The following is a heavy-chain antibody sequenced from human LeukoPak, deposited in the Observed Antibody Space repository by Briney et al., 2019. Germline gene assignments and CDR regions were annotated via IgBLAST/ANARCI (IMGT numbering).Heavy chain of an antibody. CDR3: ASSGQPGWFDP. D-gene: IGHD3-10*01. J-gene: IGHJ5*02. CDR1: GGSISSYY. Sequence: SETLSLTCTVSGGSISSYYWSWIRQPPGKGLEWIGYIYHSGSTKYNPSLKSRVTISVDKSKNQFSLKLSSVTAADTAVYYCASSGQPGWFDPWGQGTLVTVSS. CDR2: IYHSGST. V-gene: IGHV4-59*12.